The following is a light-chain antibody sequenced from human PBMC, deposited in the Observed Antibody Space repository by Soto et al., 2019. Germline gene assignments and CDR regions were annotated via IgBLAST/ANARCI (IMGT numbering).Light chain of an antibody. V-gene: IGKV1-5*03. CDR1: QSITGW. CDR3: QHYKMYSPWT. CDR2: KAS. J-gene: IGKJ1*01. Sequence: DIQMPQSPPTLSASVGDRVTISCRASQSITGWLAWFQQKPGKAPKLLISKASKLESGVPSRFSGSGSGTEFTLTISSLQPDDFATYYCQHYKMYSPWTFGQGTKVDIK.